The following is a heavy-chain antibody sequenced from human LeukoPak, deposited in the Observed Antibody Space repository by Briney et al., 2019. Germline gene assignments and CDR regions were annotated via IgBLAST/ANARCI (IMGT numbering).Heavy chain of an antibody. D-gene: IGHD3-10*01. V-gene: IGHV3-23*01. Sequence: GGSLRLSCAASGFTFSSYAMSWVRQAPGKGLEWVSAISGSGGSTYYADSVKGRFTISRDNSKNTLYLQMNSLRAEDTAVYYCARGLTMVRGVMSYGMDVWGQGTTVAVSS. CDR3: ARGLTMVRGVMSYGMDV. CDR1: GFTFSSYA. CDR2: ISGSGGST. J-gene: IGHJ6*02.